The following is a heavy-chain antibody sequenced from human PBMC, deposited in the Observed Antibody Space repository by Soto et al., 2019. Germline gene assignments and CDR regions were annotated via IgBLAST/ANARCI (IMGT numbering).Heavy chain of an antibody. CDR2: ISAYNGNT. CDR1: GYTFTSYG. J-gene: IGHJ6*02. Sequence: ASVKVSCKASGYTFTSYGISWVRQAPGQGLEWMGWISAYNGNTNYAQKLQGRVTMTPDTSTSTADMELRSLRSDDTAVYYCAGDKYSSSSLSIYYYYYGMDVWGQGTTVTVSS. D-gene: IGHD6-6*01. V-gene: IGHV1-18*01. CDR3: AGDKYSSSSLSIYYYYYGMDV.